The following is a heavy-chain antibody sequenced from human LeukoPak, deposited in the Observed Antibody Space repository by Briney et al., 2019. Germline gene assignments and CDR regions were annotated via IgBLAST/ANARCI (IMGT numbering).Heavy chain of an antibody. V-gene: IGHV1-2*06. D-gene: IGHD2-8*02. CDR2: INPNSGGT. Sequence: GASVKVSCKASGYTFTDYYMHWVRQAPGQGLEWMGRINPNSGGTNYAQKFQGRVTMTRDTSISTAYMDLSRLRSDDTAVYYRARSTGHYFDYWGRRILVTVSS. CDR1: GYTFTDYY. CDR3: ARSTGHYFDY. J-gene: IGHJ4*02.